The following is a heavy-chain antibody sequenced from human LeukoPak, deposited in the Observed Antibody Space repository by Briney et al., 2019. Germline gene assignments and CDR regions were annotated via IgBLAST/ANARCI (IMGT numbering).Heavy chain of an antibody. Sequence: PSETLSLTCTVSGGSINSYYWSWIRQPPGKGLEWIGYISYSGSTNYNPSLKSRVTMSIDTSKNQFSLQLDSVTPEDTALYYCARGVGVGAWGFQDWGQGTLVTVSS. CDR2: ISYSGST. J-gene: IGHJ1*01. V-gene: IGHV4-59*12. CDR1: GGSINSYY. CDR3: ARGVGVGAWGFQD. D-gene: IGHD1-26*01.